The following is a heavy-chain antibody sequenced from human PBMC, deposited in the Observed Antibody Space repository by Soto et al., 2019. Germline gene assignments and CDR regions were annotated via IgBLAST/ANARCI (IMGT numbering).Heavy chain of an antibody. J-gene: IGHJ4*02. CDR1: GFTFSRDG. CDR2: ITDNGGST. CDR3: AKERATTNAFDY. D-gene: IGHD4-17*01. Sequence: GGSLRLSCAASGFTFSRDGMSWVRQAPGKGLEWVSLITDNGGSTYYADSVKGRFTISRDNTKKTLFLQMNSLRAEDTAVYYCAKERATTNAFDYWGQGDLVTVSS. V-gene: IGHV3-23*01.